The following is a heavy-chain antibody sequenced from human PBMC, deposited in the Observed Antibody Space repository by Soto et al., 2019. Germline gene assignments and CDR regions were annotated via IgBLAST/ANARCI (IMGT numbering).Heavy chain of an antibody. J-gene: IGHJ6*02. CDR1: GFTFSSYS. CDR2: ISSSSSYI. CDR3: ARDYCSSTSCSANYYYYGMDV. Sequence: EVQLVESGGGLVKPGGSLRLSCAASGFTFSSYSMNWVRQAPGKGLEWVSSISSSSSYIYYADSVKGRFTISRDNAKNSLYLQMNSLRAEDKAVYYCARDYCSSTSCSANYYYYGMDVWGQGTTVTVSS. D-gene: IGHD2-2*01. V-gene: IGHV3-21*01.